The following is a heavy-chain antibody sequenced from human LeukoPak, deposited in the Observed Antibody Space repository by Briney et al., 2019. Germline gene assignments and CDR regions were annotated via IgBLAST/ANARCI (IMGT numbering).Heavy chain of an antibody. CDR1: GFTFTDYY. D-gene: IGHD1-14*01. CDR3: ARSLWPEDS. V-gene: IGHV3-7*01. CDR2: INQDGSTK. Sequence: PGGTLRLSCAASGFTFTDYYISWVRQAPGKGLEWVASINQDGSTKIYVNSVKGRFTMSRDNAKESVYLQMDSLTADDTAVYYCARSLWPEDSWGQGTQVTVSS. J-gene: IGHJ4*02.